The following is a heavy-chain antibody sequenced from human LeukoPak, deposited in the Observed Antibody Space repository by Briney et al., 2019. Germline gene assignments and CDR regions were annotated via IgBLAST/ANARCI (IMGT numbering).Heavy chain of an antibody. CDR1: GGSISSSSYY. CDR2: IYYSGST. Sequence: SETLSLTCTVSGGSISSSSYYWGWIRQPPGKGLEWIGSIYYSGSTYYNPSLKSRVTISVDTSKNQFSLKLSSVTAADTAVYYCARDKPDSSGYDHWGQGTLVTVSS. V-gene: IGHV4-39*07. D-gene: IGHD3-22*01. CDR3: ARDKPDSSGYDH. J-gene: IGHJ1*01.